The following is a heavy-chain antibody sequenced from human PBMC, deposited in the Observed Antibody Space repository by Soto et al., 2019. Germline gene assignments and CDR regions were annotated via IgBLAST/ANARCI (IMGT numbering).Heavy chain of an antibody. D-gene: IGHD3-16*01. CDR2: VSPLFGTS. CDR1: GDAFSTYA. Sequence: QVQLVQSGAEVKKPGSSVKVACKASGDAFSTYAISWVRQAPGQGLEWMGGVSPLFGTSNYLPKFQGRVSIAADRSTETVYVGLSRLIVVETAVYFRARELKAGGDFGRDGWGQGTTVNVSS. J-gene: IGHJ6*01. V-gene: IGHV1-69*06. CDR3: ARELKAGGDFGRDG.